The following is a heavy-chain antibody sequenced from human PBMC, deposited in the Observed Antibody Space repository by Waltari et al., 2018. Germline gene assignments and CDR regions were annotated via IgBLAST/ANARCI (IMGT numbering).Heavy chain of an antibody. V-gene: IGHV4-61*02. CDR1: GASTGSPTDP. CDR3: TSGYQLLRPLDAFGF. Sequence: QVQLQESGPGLAKPSETMALTCTVSGASTGSPTDPWNWIRHSAGECLEWIGRGSSTGTTDYNPSLRGRVIISADTSKNQFSLKLHSVNATDTATYYCTSGYQLLRPLDAFGFWGLGTMVTVSS. D-gene: IGHD2-2*01. J-gene: IGHJ3*01. CDR2: GSSTGTT.